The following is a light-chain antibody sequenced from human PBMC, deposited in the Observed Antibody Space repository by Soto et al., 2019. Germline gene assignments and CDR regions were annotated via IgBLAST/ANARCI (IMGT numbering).Light chain of an antibody. CDR1: QNINRNY. CDR3: QHYGSSVPVT. CDR2: SAS. Sequence: EIVLTQSPGTLSLSPGERATLSCRASQNINRNYLAWYRQRPGQAPRLLIYSASTRATGIPDRFSGSESGTDFTLTISRLEPEDFAVYYCQHYGSSVPVTLGGGTKVDIK. V-gene: IGKV3-20*01. J-gene: IGKJ4*01.